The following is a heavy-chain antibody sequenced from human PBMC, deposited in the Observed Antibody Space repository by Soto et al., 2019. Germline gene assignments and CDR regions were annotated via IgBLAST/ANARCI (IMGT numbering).Heavy chain of an antibody. CDR2: IKHDGSVK. J-gene: IGHJ4*02. CDR3: ARAPYINAWYRFDL. CDR1: GFTFSGYW. Sequence: PGGSLRLSCEASGFTFSGYWMSWVRQAPGKGLEWVADIKHDGSVKFYVDSVKGRFTISRDNAKKLLYLQMSGLRAEDTALYYCARAPYINAWYRFDLWGQGTLVTVSS. V-gene: IGHV3-7*03. D-gene: IGHD6-13*01.